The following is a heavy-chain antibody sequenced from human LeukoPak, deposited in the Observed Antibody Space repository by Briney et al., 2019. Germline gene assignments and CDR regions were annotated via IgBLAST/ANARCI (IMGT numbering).Heavy chain of an antibody. Sequence: SVKVSCKASGYTFTSYGISWVRQAPGQGLEWMGWISAYNGNTNYAQKLQGRVTMTTDTSTSTAYMELRSLRSDDTAVYYCARGPFYDSSPHPFQHWGQGTLVTVSS. CDR2: ISAYNGNT. V-gene: IGHV1-18*01. J-gene: IGHJ1*01. CDR1: GYTFTSYG. D-gene: IGHD3-22*01. CDR3: ARGPFYDSSPHPFQH.